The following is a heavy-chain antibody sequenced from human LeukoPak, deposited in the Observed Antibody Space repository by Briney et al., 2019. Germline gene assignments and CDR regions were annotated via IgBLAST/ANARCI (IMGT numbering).Heavy chain of an antibody. CDR2: INPSGGST. V-gene: IGHV1-46*01. J-gene: IGHJ4*02. Sequence: GSSVKVSCKASGGTFSSHAISWVRQAPGQGLEWMGIINPSGGSTSYAQKFQGRVTMTRDTSTSTVYMELSSLRSEDTAVYYCARGGDSWYSDYWGQGTLVTVSS. D-gene: IGHD6-13*01. CDR3: ARGGDSWYSDY. CDR1: GGTFSSHA.